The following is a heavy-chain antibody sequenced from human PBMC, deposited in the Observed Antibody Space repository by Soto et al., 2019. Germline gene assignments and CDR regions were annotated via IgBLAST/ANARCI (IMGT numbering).Heavy chain of an antibody. J-gene: IGHJ4*02. CDR2: IDGGKT. CDR3: TSNAAAKVGTLSY. Sequence: LRLSCAASGFTFNNARMSWVRQAPGKGLDWVGRIDGGKTDFAAPVEGRFTFSRDDSRNTPFLQMNSLKTEDTGVYYCTSNAAAKVGTLSYWGQGTLVTVSS. D-gene: IGHD1-26*01. V-gene: IGHV3-15*01. CDR1: GFTFNNAR.